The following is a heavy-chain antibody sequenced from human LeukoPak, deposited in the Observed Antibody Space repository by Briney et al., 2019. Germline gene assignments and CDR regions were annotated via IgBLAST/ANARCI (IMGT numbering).Heavy chain of an antibody. V-gene: IGHV4-39*01. J-gene: IGHJ4*02. D-gene: IGHD1-26*01. CDR3: GRVGSWGSVDF. Sequence: PSETLSLTCAVSRDSFRTSSYYWGWIRQPPGKGPEWIGSIHYSGNNYYNPSLKSRVTISVDTSKSQFSLKLSSVTAADTALYSCGRVGSWGSVDFWGQGPLVTVSS. CDR2: IHYSGNN. CDR1: RDSFRTSSYY.